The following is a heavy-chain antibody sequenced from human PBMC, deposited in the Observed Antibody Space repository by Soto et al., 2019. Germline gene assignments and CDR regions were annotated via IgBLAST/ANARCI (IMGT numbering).Heavy chain of an antibody. CDR3: ARACPNLYYYGSPRSMDV. V-gene: IGHV1-69*13. Sequence: SVKVSCKASGGTFSSYAISWVRQAPGQGLEWMGGIIPIFGTANYAQKFQGRVTITADESTSTAYMELSSLRSEDTAVYYCARACPNLYYYGSPRSMDVWGQGTTVTVSS. CDR2: IIPIFGTA. D-gene: IGHD3-10*01. CDR1: GGTFSSYA. J-gene: IGHJ6*02.